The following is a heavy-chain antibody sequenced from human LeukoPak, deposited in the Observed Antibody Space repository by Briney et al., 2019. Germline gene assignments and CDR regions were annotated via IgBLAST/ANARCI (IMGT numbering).Heavy chain of an antibody. CDR2: INWNGGST. V-gene: IGHV3-20*04. D-gene: IGHD3-16*01. CDR1: GFTFDDYG. Sequence: GGSLRLSCAASGFTFDDYGMSWVRQAPGKGLEWVSGINWNGGSTGYADSVKGRFIISRDNAKNSLYLQMNSLRAEDTALYYCARDMSPVGGRLYYFDYWGQGTLVTVSS. J-gene: IGHJ4*02. CDR3: ARDMSPVGGRLYYFDY.